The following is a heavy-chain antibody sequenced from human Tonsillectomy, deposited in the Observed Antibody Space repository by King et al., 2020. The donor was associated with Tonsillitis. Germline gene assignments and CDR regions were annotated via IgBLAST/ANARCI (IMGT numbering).Heavy chain of an antibody. CDR1: GFSFGNYG. D-gene: IGHD5-18*01. V-gene: IGHV3-30*02. J-gene: IGHJ4*02. Sequence: VQLVESGGGVVQPGGSLRLSCAASGFSFGNYGMHWVRQAPGKGLEWVAFIRYDGSNENYADSVKGRFTISRDNSKNTLYLQMKSLRPEDTAMYYCAKGQLSSDYWGQGTLVTVSS. CDR2: IRYDGSNE. CDR3: AKGQLSSDY.